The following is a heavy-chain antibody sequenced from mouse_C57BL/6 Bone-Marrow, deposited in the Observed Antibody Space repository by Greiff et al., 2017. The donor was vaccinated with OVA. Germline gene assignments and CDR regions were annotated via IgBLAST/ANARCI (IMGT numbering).Heavy chain of an antibody. CDR1: GYTFTDYY. J-gene: IGHJ2*01. CDR2: INPYNGGT. CDR3: ARGELVFDY. Sequence: EVQLQQSGPVLVKPGASVKMSCKASGYTFTDYYMNWVKQSHGKSLEWIGVINPYNGGTSYNQKFKGKATLTVDKSSSTAYMELNSLTSEDSAVYYCARGELVFDYWGQGTTRTVSS. D-gene: IGHD4-1*01. V-gene: IGHV1-19*01.